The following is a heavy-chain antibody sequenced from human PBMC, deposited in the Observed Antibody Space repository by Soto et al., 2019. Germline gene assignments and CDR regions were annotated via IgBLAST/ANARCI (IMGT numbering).Heavy chain of an antibody. V-gene: IGHV3-30-3*01. D-gene: IGHD3-3*01. CDR2: ISYDGSNK. CDR1: GFTFSSYA. Sequence: QVQLVESGGGVVQPGRSLRLSCAASGFTFSSYAMHWVRQAPGQGLEWVAVISYDGSNKYYADSVKGRFTISRDNSKNTLYLQMNSLRAEDTAVYYCARRRDYDFWSGYYYGMDVWGQGTTVTVSS. J-gene: IGHJ6*02. CDR3: ARRRDYDFWSGYYYGMDV.